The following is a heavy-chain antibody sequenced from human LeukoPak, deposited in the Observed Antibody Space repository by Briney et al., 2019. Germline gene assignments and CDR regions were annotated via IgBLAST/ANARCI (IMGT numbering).Heavy chain of an antibody. CDR1: GYTFTGYY. CDR2: INPNSGGT. V-gene: IGHV1-2*02. J-gene: IGHJ6*03. Sequence: ASVKVSCKASGYTFTGYYMHWVRQAPGQGLEWMGWINPNSGGTNYAQKFQGRVTMTRDMSTSTAYMELSSLISEDTAVYYCASGDRVIWSGYNPLSYYMDVWGKGTTVTVSS. CDR3: ASGDRVIWSGYNPLSYYMDV. D-gene: IGHD3-3*01.